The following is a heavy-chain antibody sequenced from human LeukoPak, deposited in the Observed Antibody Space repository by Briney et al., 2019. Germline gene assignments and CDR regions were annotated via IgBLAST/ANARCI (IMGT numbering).Heavy chain of an antibody. V-gene: IGHV3-30*04. CDR2: ISFDGGNI. J-gene: IGHJ4*02. D-gene: IGHD6-19*01. CDR1: GFTFEDYA. Sequence: PGGSLRLSCTPSGFTFEDYAMHWVRQAPGKELEWVALISFDGGNIYYADSVKGRFTISRDNSNNMLYLQMDSLRGDDTAVYYCARDPPFRTGWSQNFFDFWGQGALVTVSS. CDR3: ARDPPFRTGWSQNFFDF.